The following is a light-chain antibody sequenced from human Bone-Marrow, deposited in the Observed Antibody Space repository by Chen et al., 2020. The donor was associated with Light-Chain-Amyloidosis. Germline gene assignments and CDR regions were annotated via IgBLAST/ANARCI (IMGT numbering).Light chain of an antibody. CDR3: QSADSSGTYEVI. CDR1: DLPTKY. V-gene: IGLV3-25*03. CDR2: IDT. Sequence: SYELTQPPSVSVSPGQTARITCSGDDLPTKYAYWYQQKPGQAPVLVIHIDTERPSGISERFSGSSSGTTATLTISGVQAEDEAYYHCQSADSSGTYEVIVGGGTKLTVL. J-gene: IGLJ2*01.